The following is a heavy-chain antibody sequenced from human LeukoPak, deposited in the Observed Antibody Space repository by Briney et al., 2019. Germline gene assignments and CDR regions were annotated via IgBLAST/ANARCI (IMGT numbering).Heavy chain of an antibody. Sequence: GGSLRLSCAASGFTFSSYWMTWVRQAPGKGLEWVANIKQDGSEKYYVDSVKGRFTISRDSAKNSLYLQMSSLRAEDTAVYYCARDGRAGSGYYRKDDYWGQGTLVTVSS. J-gene: IGHJ4*02. CDR3: ARDGRAGSGYYRKDDY. CDR2: IKQDGSEK. V-gene: IGHV3-7*01. CDR1: GFTFSSYW. D-gene: IGHD3-22*01.